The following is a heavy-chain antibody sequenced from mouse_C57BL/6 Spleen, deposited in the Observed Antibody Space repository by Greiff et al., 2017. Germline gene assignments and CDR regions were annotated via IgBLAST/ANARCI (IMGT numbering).Heavy chain of an antibody. CDR2: IYPRDGST. J-gene: IGHJ4*01. D-gene: IGHD1-1*01. V-gene: IGHV1-78*01. CDR1: GYTFTDHT. CDR3: ARRRTTVVANYAMDY. Sequence: VKLQESDAELVKPGASVKISCKVSGYTFTDHTIHWMKQRPEQGLEWIGYIYPRDGSTKYNEKFKGKATLTADKSSSTAYMQLNSLTSEDSAVYFCARRRTTVVANYAMDYWGQGTSVTVSS.